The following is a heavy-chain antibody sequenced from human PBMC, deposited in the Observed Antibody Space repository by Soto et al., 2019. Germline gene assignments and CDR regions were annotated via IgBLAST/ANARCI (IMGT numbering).Heavy chain of an antibody. CDR1: GYSFTNYW. V-gene: IGHV5-10-1*01. CDR3: ARHYICRGGDCYYYGMDV. CDR2: IDPSDSYI. Sequence: PGESLKISCKGSGYSFTNYWNSWVRQMPGKGLEWMGRIDPSDSYINYSPSFQGHVTISADKSINTAYLQWSSLRASDTAIYYCARHYICRGGDCYYYGMDVWGQGTTVTVSS. D-gene: IGHD3-16*01. J-gene: IGHJ6*02.